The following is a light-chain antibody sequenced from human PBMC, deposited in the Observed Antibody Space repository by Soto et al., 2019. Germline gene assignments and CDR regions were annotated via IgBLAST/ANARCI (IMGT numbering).Light chain of an antibody. CDR1: QNINTW. J-gene: IGKJ3*01. V-gene: IGKV1-5*01. Sequence: DIQMTQSPSNLAASVGDRGTITCRASQNINTWVAWYQQKAGKAPKVLIYDASTLESGVPSRFSGSGSGTEFSITSSSLLPDVCGSYYCQRFGGNFGPGTKV. CDR2: DAS. CDR3: QRFGGN.